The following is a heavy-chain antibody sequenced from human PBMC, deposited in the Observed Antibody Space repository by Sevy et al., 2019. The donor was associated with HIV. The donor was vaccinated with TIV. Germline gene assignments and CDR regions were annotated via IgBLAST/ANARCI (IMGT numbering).Heavy chain of an antibody. V-gene: IGHV4-59*11. J-gene: IGHJ4*02. CDR1: GGSISRHY. Sequence: SETLSLTCTVSGGSISRHYWSWIRQPPGKGLEWIGYIFYTGSTNYNPSLKSRLTISVDTSKNQFSLKLSSVTAADTAVYFCARVGGAPNTWDYFDYWGQGTLVTVSS. D-gene: IGHD3-16*01. CDR3: ARVGGAPNTWDYFDY. CDR2: IFYTGST.